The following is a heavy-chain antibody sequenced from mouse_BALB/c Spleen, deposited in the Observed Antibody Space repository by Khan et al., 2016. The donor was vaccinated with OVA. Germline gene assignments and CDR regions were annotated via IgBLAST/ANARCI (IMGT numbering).Heavy chain of an antibody. CDR2: ISSVATYT. CDR1: GFTFSSFA. D-gene: IGHD2-1*01. J-gene: IGHJ3*01. CDR3: ANGNYGWFAY. V-gene: IGHV5-9-1*01. Sequence: EVELVESGGGLVKPGGSLKLSCAASGFTFSSFAMSWVRQTPEKRLEWVATISSVATYTYYPDSVKGRFTISRDNAKKTLYLQMNSLRSEDTAMYYCANGNYGWFAYWGQGTLVTVSA.